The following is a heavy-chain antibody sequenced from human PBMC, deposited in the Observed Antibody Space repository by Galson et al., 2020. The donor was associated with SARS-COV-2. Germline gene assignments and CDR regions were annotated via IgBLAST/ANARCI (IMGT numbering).Heavy chain of an antibody. J-gene: IGHJ4*02. V-gene: IGHV4-34*01. CDR3: ASGNRDINMIVVVITAVNYYFDG. CDR1: GGSFSGYY. Sequence: SETLSLTCAVYGGSFSGYYWTWIRQPPGKGLEWIGEINHSGSTNYNPSPKSRVTISVDTSKNQFSLKLSSVTAADTAVYYCASGNRDINMIVVVITAVNYYFDGWGQGTLVTVAS. CDR2: INHSGST. D-gene: IGHD3-22*01.